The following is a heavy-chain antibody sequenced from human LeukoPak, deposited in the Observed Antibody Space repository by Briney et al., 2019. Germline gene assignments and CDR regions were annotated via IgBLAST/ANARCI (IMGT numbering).Heavy chain of an antibody. D-gene: IGHD3-22*01. Sequence: PSETLSLTCTVSGGSISSYYWSWIRQPPGKGLEWIGYIYYSGSTNYNPSLKSRVTISVDTSKNQFSLKLSSVTAADTAVYYCARSYGVITMIDSTYDAFDIWGQGTMVTVSS. J-gene: IGHJ3*02. CDR1: GGSISSYY. CDR2: IYYSGST. CDR3: ARSYGVITMIDSTYDAFDI. V-gene: IGHV4-59*01.